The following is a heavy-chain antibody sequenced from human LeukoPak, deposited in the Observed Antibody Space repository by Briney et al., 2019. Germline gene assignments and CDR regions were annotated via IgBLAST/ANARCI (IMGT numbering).Heavy chain of an antibody. CDR1: GFTFDDYA. CDR2: ISWNSGSI. J-gene: IGHJ4*02. Sequence: PGRSLRLSCAASGFTFDDYAMHWVRQAPGKGLEWVSGISWNSGSIGYADSVKGRFTISRDNAKNSLYLQMSSLRAEDTALYYCAKGSPVNYYDSSGYNWGQGTLVTVSS. D-gene: IGHD3-22*01. CDR3: AKGSPVNYYDSSGYN. V-gene: IGHV3-9*01.